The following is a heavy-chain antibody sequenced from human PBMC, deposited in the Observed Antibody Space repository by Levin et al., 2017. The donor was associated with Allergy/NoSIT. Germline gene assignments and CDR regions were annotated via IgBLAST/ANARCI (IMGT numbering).Heavy chain of an antibody. CDR2: ISTSSSYI. D-gene: IGHD3-3*01. CDR1: GFTFSSYS. Sequence: GGSLRLSCAASGFTFSSYSMNWVRQAPGKGLEWVSSISTSSSYIYYADSMKGRFTISRDNAKNSLFLQMNSLRAEDTAVYYCASSLRPGRSENYWGQGTLVTVSS. V-gene: IGHV3-21*01. CDR3: ASSLRPGRSENY. J-gene: IGHJ4*02.